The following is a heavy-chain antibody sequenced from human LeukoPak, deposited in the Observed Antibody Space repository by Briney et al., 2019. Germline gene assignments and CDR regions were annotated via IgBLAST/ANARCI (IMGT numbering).Heavy chain of an antibody. J-gene: IGHJ3*02. CDR3: AQRGYYDSSGTSLVGSDAFDI. D-gene: IGHD3-22*01. CDR2: IYYSGYT. V-gene: IGHV4-59*01. CDR1: GGSISSYH. Sequence: SETLSLTCTVSGGSISSYHWSWIRQPPGKGLGWIGYIYYSGYTNYNPSLKSRVIISVDTSKNQLSLKLSSVTAADTAVYYCAQRGYYDSSGTSLVGSDAFDIWGQGTMVTVSS.